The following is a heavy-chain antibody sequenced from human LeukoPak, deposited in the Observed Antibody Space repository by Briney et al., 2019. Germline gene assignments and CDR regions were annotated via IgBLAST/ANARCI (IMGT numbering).Heavy chain of an antibody. CDR2: ISSSGDDT. Sequence: TGGSLRLSCVASGFTFSTYAMTWVRQAPGKGLEWVSGISSSGDDTYYADSVKGRFTISRDNSKNTVYLQMTSLRADDTAVYYCARGPWIAAAGTVGDYWGQGTLVAVSS. V-gene: IGHV3-23*01. CDR1: GFTFSTYA. CDR3: ARGPWIAAAGTVGDY. D-gene: IGHD6-13*01. J-gene: IGHJ4*02.